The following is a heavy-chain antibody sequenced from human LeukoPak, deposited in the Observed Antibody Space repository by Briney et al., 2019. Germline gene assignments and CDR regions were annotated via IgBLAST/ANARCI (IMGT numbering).Heavy chain of an antibody. V-gene: IGHV1-18*01. D-gene: IGHD3-22*01. CDR1: GYTFTSYG. CDR3: ARDPSRYYYDSSGYYSAHAFDI. J-gene: IGHJ3*02. Sequence: ASVTVSCKASGYTFTSYGISWVRQAPGQGLEWMGWISAYNGNTNYAQKLQGRVTMTTDTSTSTAYMELRSLRSDDTAVYYCARDPSRYYYDSSGYYSAHAFDIWGQGTMVTVSS. CDR2: ISAYNGNT.